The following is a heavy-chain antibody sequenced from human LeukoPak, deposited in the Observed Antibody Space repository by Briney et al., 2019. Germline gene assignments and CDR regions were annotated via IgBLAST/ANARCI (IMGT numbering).Heavy chain of an antibody. D-gene: IGHD3-10*01. Sequence: SETLSLTCTVSGGSISSYYWSWIRQPPGKGLEWIGYIYYSGSTNYNPSLKSRVTISVDTSKNQFSLKLSSVTAADTAVYYCARDSYRGGFGEPWGQGTLVTVSS. CDR1: GGSISSYY. CDR3: ARDSYRGGFGEP. CDR2: IYYSGST. V-gene: IGHV4-59*01. J-gene: IGHJ5*02.